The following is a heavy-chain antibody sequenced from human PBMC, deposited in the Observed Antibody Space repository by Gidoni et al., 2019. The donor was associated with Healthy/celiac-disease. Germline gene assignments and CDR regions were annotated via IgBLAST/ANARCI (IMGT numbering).Heavy chain of an antibody. CDR2: ISGSGVST. CDR1: GFTFSSYA. J-gene: IGHJ4*02. D-gene: IGHD6-13*01. Sequence: EVQLLGSGGGLVQPGGSLRLSCPDSGFTFSSYAMIWVAQAPGKGLEWVSAISGSGVSTYYADSVKGRFTISRDNSKNTLYLQMNSLRAEDTAVYYCAKGSIAAAGTDFDYWGQGTLVTVSS. V-gene: IGHV3-23*01. CDR3: AKGSIAAAGTDFDY.